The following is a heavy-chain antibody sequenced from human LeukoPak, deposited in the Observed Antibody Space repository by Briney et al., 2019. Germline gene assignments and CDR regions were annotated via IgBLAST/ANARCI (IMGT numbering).Heavy chain of an antibody. CDR1: GFTFGTYW. D-gene: IGHD5-18*01. Sequence: GGSLRLSCVASGFTFGTYWMNWVRQSPGKGLEWVATIKEGGSEKYYMDSVKGRFTISRDNAKSSLYLQMNCLRVEDTAVYYCARGGYRFGPNYWGQGTLVSVSS. V-gene: IGHV3-7*03. CDR2: IKEGGSEK. CDR3: ARGGYRFGPNY. J-gene: IGHJ4*02.